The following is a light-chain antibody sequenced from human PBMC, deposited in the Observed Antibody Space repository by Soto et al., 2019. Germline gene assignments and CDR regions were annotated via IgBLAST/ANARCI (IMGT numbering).Light chain of an antibody. CDR1: QSISRC. CDR3: HQYNNWPPWT. Sequence: EIVLTQSPATLSLSPGERATISCRASQSISRCLAWYQQKPGQAPRLLIYDASTRATGIPARFSGSGSGTEFTLTISSLQSEDFAVYYCHQYNNWPPWTFGQGTKVDI. CDR2: DAS. J-gene: IGKJ1*01. V-gene: IGKV3-15*01.